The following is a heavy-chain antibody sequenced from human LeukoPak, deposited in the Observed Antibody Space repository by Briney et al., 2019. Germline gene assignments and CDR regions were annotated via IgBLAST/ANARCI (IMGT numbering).Heavy chain of an antibody. CDR1: GYTFTSYG. Sequence: ASVKVSCKASGYTFTSYGISWVRQAPGQGLEWMGWISAYNGNTNYAQKLQGRVTMTTDTSTSTVYMELRSLRSDDTAVYYCARGPTVTTGVGVGLWKGSYYYYMDVWGKGTTVTVSS. CDR2: ISAYNGNT. CDR3: ARGPTVTTGVGVGLWKGSYYYYMDV. J-gene: IGHJ6*03. D-gene: IGHD4-17*01. V-gene: IGHV1-18*01.